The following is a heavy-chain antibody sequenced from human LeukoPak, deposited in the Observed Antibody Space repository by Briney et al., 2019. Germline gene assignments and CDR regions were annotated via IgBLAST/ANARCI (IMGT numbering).Heavy chain of an antibody. D-gene: IGHD1-1*01. CDR2: IIPILGIA. CDR1: GGTFSSYA. V-gene: IGHV1-69*04. J-gene: IGHJ4*02. Sequence: ASVKVSCKASGGTFSSYAISWVRQAPGQGLEWMGRIIPILGIANYAQKFQGRVTITADKSTSTAYMELSSLRSEDTAVYYCARTKLEGPFDYWGQGTLVTVSS. CDR3: ARTKLEGPFDY.